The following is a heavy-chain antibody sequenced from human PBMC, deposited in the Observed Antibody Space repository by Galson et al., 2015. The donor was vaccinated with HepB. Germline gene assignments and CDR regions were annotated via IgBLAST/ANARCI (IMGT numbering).Heavy chain of an antibody. CDR1: GYTFTNYG. D-gene: IGHD1-26*01. CDR2: ISAYNGNT. V-gene: IGHV1-18*04. J-gene: IGHJ4*02. CDR3: ASGGNSGSYYDGFDY. Sequence: SVKVSCKASGYTFTNYGISWVRQAPGQGLEWMGWISAYNGNTNYAQKLQGRVTMTTDTSTSTAYMELRSLRSDDTAVYYCASGGNSGSYYDGFDYWGQGTLVTVSS.